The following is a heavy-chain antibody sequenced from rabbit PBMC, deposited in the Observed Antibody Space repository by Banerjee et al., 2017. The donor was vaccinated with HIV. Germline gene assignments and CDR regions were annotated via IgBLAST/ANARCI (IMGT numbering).Heavy chain of an antibody. CDR1: GIDFSSYYD. J-gene: IGHJ4*01. V-gene: IGHV1S45*01. Sequence: QEQLVESGGGLVQPEGSLTLTCKASGIDFSSYYDMCWVRQAPGKGLEWIACTYTGSGSALYVSWAKGRFTISKTSSTTVTLQMTSLTAADTATYFCAREESDGGGHLKLWGPGTLVTV. CDR2: TYTGSGSA. D-gene: IGHD2-1*01. CDR3: AREESDGGGHLKL.